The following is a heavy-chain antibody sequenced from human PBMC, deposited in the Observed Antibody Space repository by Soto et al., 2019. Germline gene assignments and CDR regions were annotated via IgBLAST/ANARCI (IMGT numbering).Heavy chain of an antibody. CDR1: GFTFSSYA. Sequence: EVQLLESGGGLVQPGGSLRLSCAASGFTFSSYAMSWVRQAPGKGLEWVSAISGSGGSTYYADSVKGRFTISRDNSKNTLYLQMNSLRAEDTAVDYCAKDFPAITMLVVVMSGRGYWGQGTLVTVSS. CDR2: ISGSGGST. J-gene: IGHJ4*02. V-gene: IGHV3-23*01. D-gene: IGHD3-22*01. CDR3: AKDFPAITMLVVVMSGRGY.